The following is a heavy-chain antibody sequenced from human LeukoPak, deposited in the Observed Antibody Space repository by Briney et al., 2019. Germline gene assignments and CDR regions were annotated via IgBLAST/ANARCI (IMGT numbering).Heavy chain of an antibody. CDR1: GGTFSSYA. V-gene: IGHV1-69*05. CDR2: IIPIFGTA. Sequence: SVKVSCKASGGTFSSYAISWVRQAPGQGLEWMGGIIPIFGTANYAQKFQGRVTMTRNTSISTAYMELGSLRSEDTAVYYCARGPTWNYVVPLDYWGQGALVTVSS. J-gene: IGHJ4*02. CDR3: ARGPTWNYVVPLDY. D-gene: IGHD1-7*01.